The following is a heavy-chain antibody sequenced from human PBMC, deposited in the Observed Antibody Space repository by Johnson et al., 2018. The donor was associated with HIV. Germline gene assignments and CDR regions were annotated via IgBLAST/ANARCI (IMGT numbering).Heavy chain of an antibody. J-gene: IGHJ3*02. CDR1: GFTFSSYD. V-gene: IGHV3-13*01. D-gene: IGHD1-26*01. CDR2: IGTAGDT. Sequence: EVQLVESGGGLVQPGGSLRLSCAASGFTFSSYDMHWVRQATGKGLEWVSAIGTAGDTYYPGSVKGRFTISRENAKNSLYLKMNSLRAGDTAVYYCARGLWATTPGGAFDIWGQGTMVTVSS. CDR3: ARGLWATTPGGAFDI.